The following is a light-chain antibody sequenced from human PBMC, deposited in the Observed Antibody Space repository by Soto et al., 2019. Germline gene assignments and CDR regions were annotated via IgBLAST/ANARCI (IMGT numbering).Light chain of an antibody. J-gene: IGKJ1*01. CDR2: DAS. CDR3: QQYHTYRT. CDR1: QSISHW. Sequence: DIRMTQAPSTLSASIGDRVIITCRASQSISHWLAWYQQKPGKAPELLISDASILESGVPSRFSGSTSGTEFTLTISSLQPDDFATYYCQQYHTYRTFGQGTKVEIK. V-gene: IGKV1-5*01.